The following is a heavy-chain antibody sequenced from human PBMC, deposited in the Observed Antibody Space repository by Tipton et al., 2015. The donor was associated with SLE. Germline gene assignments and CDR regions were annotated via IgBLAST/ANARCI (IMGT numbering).Heavy chain of an antibody. CDR3: ARDLFVEFYRSWSDYAYYFDY. D-gene: IGHD3-3*01. CDR1: GYSISSGYY. Sequence: TLSLTCDVSGYSISSGYYWGWIRQPPGKGLEWIGSIYHRGSTHYNPSLKSRVTLSLDTSKNQFSLKLTSVTAADTAVYYCARDLFVEFYRSWSDYAYYFDYWGQGVLVTVSS. CDR2: IYHRGST. V-gene: IGHV4-38-2*02. J-gene: IGHJ4*02.